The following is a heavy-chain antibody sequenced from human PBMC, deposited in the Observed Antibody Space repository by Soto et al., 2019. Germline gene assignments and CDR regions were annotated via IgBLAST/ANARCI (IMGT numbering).Heavy chain of an antibody. D-gene: IGHD5-18*01. CDR1: GFTSSDDY. J-gene: IGHJ6*02. CDR2: ISRSGTTI. V-gene: IGHV3-11*01. CDR3: VRDERGEGIQLWTRSRDQDGMDV. Sequence: QVQLVESGGGLVKPGGSLRLSCAASGFTSSDDYMSWIRQAPGKGLEWVSSISRSGTTIYYADSVKGRFTISRDNAKNSLYLQMNSLRAEDSAVYYCVRDERGEGIQLWTRSRDQDGMDVWGQGTTVTVSS.